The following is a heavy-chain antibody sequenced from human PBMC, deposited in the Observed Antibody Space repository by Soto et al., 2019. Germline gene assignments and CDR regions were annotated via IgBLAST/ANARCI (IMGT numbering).Heavy chain of an antibody. CDR1: GFTFGDFD. J-gene: IGHJ4*02. D-gene: IGHD3-22*01. CDR2: INSRSTYT. Sequence: QVYLVESGGGLVKPGGSLRLSCVTSGFTFGDFDMSWMRQAPGKGLEWVSHINSRSTYTNYADSVKGRFTVSRDNAKNSLSLQMNSLRVEDTAVYYCARDLEGYYPDFWGQGTLVTVSP. CDR3: ARDLEGYYPDF. V-gene: IGHV3-11*06.